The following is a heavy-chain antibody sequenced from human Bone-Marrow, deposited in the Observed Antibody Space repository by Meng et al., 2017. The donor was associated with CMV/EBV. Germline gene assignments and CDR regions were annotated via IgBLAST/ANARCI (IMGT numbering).Heavy chain of an antibody. CDR3: AKDDGYSYGHFN. V-gene: IGHV3-30*02. Sequence: GESLKISCAASGFTFSSYGMHWVRQAPGKGLEWVAFIRYDGSNKYYADSVKGRFTISRDNSKNTLYLQMNSLRAEDTAVYYCAKDDGYSYGHFNWGQGTLVTVSS. J-gene: IGHJ4*02. D-gene: IGHD5-18*01. CDR1: GFTFSSYG. CDR2: IRYDGSNK.